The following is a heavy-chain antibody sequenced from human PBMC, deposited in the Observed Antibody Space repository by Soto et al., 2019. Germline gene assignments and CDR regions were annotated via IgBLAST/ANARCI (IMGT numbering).Heavy chain of an antibody. J-gene: IGHJ6*02. D-gene: IGHD2-2*02. CDR1: GYSFTSYW. Sequence: GESLKISCKGSGYSFTSYWISWVRQMPGKGLEWMGRIDPSDSYTNYSPSFQGHVTISADKSINTAYLQWSSLKASDTAMYYCARPVSRYCSSTSCYTRENYGMDVWGQGTTVTVSS. CDR2: IDPSDSYT. V-gene: IGHV5-10-1*01. CDR3: ARPVSRYCSSTSCYTRENYGMDV.